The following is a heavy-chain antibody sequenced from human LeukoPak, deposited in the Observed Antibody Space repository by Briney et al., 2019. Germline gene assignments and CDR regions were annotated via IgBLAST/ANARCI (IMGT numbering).Heavy chain of an antibody. CDR3: AKDRYSSSWYYFDY. Sequence: GGSLRLSCAASGFTFDDYAMHWVRQAPGKGLEWVSGISWNSGSIGYADSVKGRFTISRDNAKNSLYLQMNSLRAEDMALYYCAKDRYSSSWYYFDYWGQGTLVTVSS. V-gene: IGHV3-9*03. J-gene: IGHJ4*02. D-gene: IGHD6-13*01. CDR2: ISWNSGSI. CDR1: GFTFDDYA.